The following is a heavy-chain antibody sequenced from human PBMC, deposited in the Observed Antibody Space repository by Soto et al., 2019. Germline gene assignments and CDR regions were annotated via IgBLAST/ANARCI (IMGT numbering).Heavy chain of an antibody. J-gene: IGHJ4*02. CDR2: IYPSGGST. D-gene: IGHD3-10*01. Sequence: GASVKVLCKASGYTFTNNYMHWVRQAPGQGLEWMGIIYPSGGSTRNAQKFQGRVTMTRDTSTSTVYMELSSLRSEDTAVYYCARDFSGPMDYWGRGTLVTVSS. CDR1: GYTFTNNY. V-gene: IGHV1-46*01. CDR3: ARDFSGPMDY.